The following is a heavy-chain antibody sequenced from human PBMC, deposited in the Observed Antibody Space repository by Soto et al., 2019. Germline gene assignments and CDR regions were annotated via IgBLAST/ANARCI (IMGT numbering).Heavy chain of an antibody. CDR1: GFTFRDYY. Sequence: QVQLVESGGGLVRPGGALRLSCEASGFTFRDYYMTWFRQAPGQGLEWLSYIDSSTKYTNYADSVKGRFTISRDNAKNSLDLQMNSLRADDTAVYYCAREYYYTMDVWGQGTMVTVSS. CDR3: AREYYYTMDV. V-gene: IGHV3-11*05. J-gene: IGHJ6*02. CDR2: IDSSTKYT.